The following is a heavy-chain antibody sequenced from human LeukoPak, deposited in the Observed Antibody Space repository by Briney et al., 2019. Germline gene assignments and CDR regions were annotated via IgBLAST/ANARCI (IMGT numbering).Heavy chain of an antibody. CDR3: AREHCTNGVCYSAFDI. V-gene: IGHV1-46*01. J-gene: IGHJ3*02. Sequence: GASVKVSCKASGYTFTGYYMHWVRQAPGQGLEWMGIINPSGGSTSYAQKFQGRVTMTRDMSTSTVYMELSSLRSEDTAVYYCAREHCTNGVCYSAFDIWGQGTMVTVSS. CDR2: INPSGGST. CDR1: GYTFTGYY. D-gene: IGHD2-8*01.